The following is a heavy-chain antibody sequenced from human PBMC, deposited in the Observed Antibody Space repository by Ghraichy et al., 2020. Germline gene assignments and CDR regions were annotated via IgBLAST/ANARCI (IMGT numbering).Heavy chain of an antibody. D-gene: IGHD6-19*01. V-gene: IGHV3-23*01. CDR2: ISGTGDDT. J-gene: IGHJ4*02. CDR1: GFTFSSYV. CDR3: AKSTAVAGSWELGY. Sequence: LSLTCAVSGFTFSSYVMTWVRQAPGKGLEWVSGISGTGDDTYYADSVKGRFTISRDNSKNTLYLQMNSLTAEDTALYYCAKSTAVAGSWELGYWGQGTLVTVSS.